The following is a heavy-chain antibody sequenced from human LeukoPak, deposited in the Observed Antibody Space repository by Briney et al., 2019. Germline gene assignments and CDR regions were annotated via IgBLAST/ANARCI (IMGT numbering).Heavy chain of an antibody. V-gene: IGHV3-43*02. D-gene: IGHD5-18*01. CDR3: AKDISGYSNLWYYYYGMDV. CDR1: GFTFDDYA. CDR2: ISGDGGST. J-gene: IGHJ6*02. Sequence: GGSLRLSCAASGFTFDDYAMQWVRQAPGKGLEWVSLISGDGGSTYYADSVKGRFTISRDNSKNSLYLQMNSLRTEDTALYYCAKDISGYSNLWYYYYGMDVWGQGTTVTVSS.